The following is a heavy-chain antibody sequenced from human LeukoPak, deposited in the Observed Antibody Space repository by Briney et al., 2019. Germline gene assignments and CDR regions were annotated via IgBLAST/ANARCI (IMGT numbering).Heavy chain of an antibody. CDR3: ARVSGSYYRGYFDY. V-gene: IGHV3-21*01. CDR2: ISSSSSYI. CDR1: GFTFSSYS. D-gene: IGHD1-26*01. J-gene: IGHJ4*02. Sequence: PGGSLRLSCAASGFTFSSYSMNWVRQAPGEGLEWVSSISSSSSYIYYADSVKGRFTISRDNAKNSLYLQTNRLRAEDTAVYYCARVSGSYYRGYFDYWGQGTLVTVSS.